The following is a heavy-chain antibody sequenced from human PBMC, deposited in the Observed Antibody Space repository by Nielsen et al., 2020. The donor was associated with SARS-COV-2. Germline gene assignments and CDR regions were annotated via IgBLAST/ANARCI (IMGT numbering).Heavy chain of an antibody. D-gene: IGHD7-27*01. J-gene: IGHJ4*02. Sequence: SGPTLVKPTQTLTLTCTFSGFSLSTSGVGVGWIRQPPGKALEWLALIYWDDDKRYSTSLKTRLTISKDTSKNQVVLTMTNMDPVDTATYYCARLTGSTGFDYWGQGTLVTVSS. V-gene: IGHV2-5*02. CDR1: GFSLSTSGVG. CDR2: IYWDDDK. CDR3: ARLTGSTGFDY.